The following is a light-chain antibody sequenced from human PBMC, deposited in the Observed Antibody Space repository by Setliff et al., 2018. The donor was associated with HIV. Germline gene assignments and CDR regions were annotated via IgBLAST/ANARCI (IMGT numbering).Light chain of an antibody. J-gene: IGLJ1*01. CDR2: NNN. Sequence: PPSASGTPGQRVTISCSGSSSNIGSNTVNWYQQLPKTAPKLLIYNNNQRPSGVPDRFSGSKSGTSASLAISGLQSEDEADYYCAAWDDSLNGHYVFGTGTKVTVL. CDR1: SSNIGSNT. V-gene: IGLV1-44*01. CDR3: AAWDDSLNGHYV.